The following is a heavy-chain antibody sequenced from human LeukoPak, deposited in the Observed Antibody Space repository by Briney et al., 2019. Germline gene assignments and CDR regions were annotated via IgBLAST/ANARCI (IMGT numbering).Heavy chain of an antibody. V-gene: IGHV3-30*09. CDR2: ISTDGNYK. CDR3: ARRPVAAIKGYFDS. D-gene: IGHD5-24*01. J-gene: IGHJ4*02. CDR1: GFTFSNYA. Sequence: ERSLRLSCAASGFTFSNYAIYWVRQAPGKGLEWVSVISTDGNYKYYADSVKGRFAVSRGNSKNMLYLQMNSLSADDTAVYYCARRPVAAIKGYFDSWGQGALVTVSS.